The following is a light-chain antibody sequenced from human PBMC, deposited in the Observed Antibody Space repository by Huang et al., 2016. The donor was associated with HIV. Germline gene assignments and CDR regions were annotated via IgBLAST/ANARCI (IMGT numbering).Light chain of an antibody. J-gene: IGKJ1*01. CDR3: HQYGTPPWT. Sequence: EIVLTQSPRSLSLSPGEKATLHCRASQSVSNYYLAWYQQKPGQSPRLLIQAASTRARGSPGWFSGSGSGTAFTLTITRLEPEDSAVYFCHQYGTPPWTFGQGTRVEI. V-gene: IGKV3-20*01. CDR1: QSVSNYY. CDR2: AAS.